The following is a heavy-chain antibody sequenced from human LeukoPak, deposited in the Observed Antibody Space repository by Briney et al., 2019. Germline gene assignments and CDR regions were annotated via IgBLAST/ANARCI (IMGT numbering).Heavy chain of an antibody. J-gene: IGHJ4*02. CDR3: ARGRNGYDY. CDR2: INHSGST. D-gene: IGHD1-14*01. Sequence: SETLSVTCAVYGGSFSGYYWSWIRQPPGKGLEWIGEINHSGSTNYNPSLKSRVTISVDTSKNQFSLKLSSVTAADTAVYYCARGRNGYDYWGQGTLVTVSS. V-gene: IGHV4-34*01. CDR1: GGSFSGYY.